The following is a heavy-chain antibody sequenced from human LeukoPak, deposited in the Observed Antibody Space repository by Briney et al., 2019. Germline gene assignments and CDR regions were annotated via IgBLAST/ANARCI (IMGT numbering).Heavy chain of an antibody. J-gene: IGHJ3*02. CDR3: ARDGLWFGELFPDAFDI. Sequence: ASVKVSCKASGYTFTSYGISWVRQAPGQGLEWMGWISAYNGNTNYAQKLQGRVTMTTDTSTSTAYMELRSLRSDETAVYYCARDGLWFGELFPDAFDIWGQGTMVTVSS. CDR2: ISAYNGNT. CDR1: GYTFTSYG. V-gene: IGHV1-18*01. D-gene: IGHD3-10*01.